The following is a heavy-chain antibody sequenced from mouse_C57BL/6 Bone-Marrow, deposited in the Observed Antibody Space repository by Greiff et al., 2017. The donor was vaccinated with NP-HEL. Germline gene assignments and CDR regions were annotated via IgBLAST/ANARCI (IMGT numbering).Heavy chain of an antibody. Sequence: QVQLQQSGAELARPGASVKMSCKASGYTFTSYTMHWVKQRPGQGLEWIGYINPSSGYTKYNQKFKGKATLTVDKSSSTAYMELRSLTSEDTAVYYCARRWGYFDVWGTGTTVTVSS. CDR3: ARRWGYFDV. D-gene: IGHD1-1*02. CDR1: GYTFTSYT. CDR2: INPSSGYT. V-gene: IGHV1-4*01. J-gene: IGHJ1*03.